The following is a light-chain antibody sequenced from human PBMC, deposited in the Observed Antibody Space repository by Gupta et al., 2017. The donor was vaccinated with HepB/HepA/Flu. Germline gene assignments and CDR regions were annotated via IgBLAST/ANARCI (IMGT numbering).Light chain of an antibody. Sequence: DIQMTQSPSSLSASVRETVPITCRASQDISNYLAWYQQKPGKVPKLLIYAASTLQSGIPSRFSGSGSGTDFTLPIISLQPEDFATYYCQKYNSPPLTFGGGTTVEIK. CDR3: QKYNSPPLT. J-gene: IGKJ4*01. V-gene: IGKV1-27*01. CDR1: QDISNY. CDR2: AAS.